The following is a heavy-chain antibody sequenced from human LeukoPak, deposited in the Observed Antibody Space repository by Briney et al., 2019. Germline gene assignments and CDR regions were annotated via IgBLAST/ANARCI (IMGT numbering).Heavy chain of an antibody. Sequence: GESLKISCKGSGSSFTSYWIGWVRQMPGKGLEWMGIIYPGDSDTRYSPSFQGQVTISADKSISTASLQWSSLKAPDTAMYYCARQWGHSSGWYREGYFDYWGQGTLVTVSS. CDR1: GSSFTSYW. V-gene: IGHV5-51*01. CDR3: ARQWGHSSGWYREGYFDY. CDR2: IYPGDSDT. D-gene: IGHD6-19*01. J-gene: IGHJ4*02.